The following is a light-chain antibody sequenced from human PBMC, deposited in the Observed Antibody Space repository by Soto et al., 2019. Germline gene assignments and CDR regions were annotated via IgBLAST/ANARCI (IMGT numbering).Light chain of an antibody. V-gene: IGKV3-11*01. CDR1: QNVANS. Sequence: IVLTHSPTTLSLSPCERATLSFRASQNVANSLAWYQQKPGQAPRLLIYDASNRATGIPARFSGSGSGTDFTLTISSLEPEDFAVYYCQQRSNWPLTFGGGTKVDIK. J-gene: IGKJ4*01. CDR3: QQRSNWPLT. CDR2: DAS.